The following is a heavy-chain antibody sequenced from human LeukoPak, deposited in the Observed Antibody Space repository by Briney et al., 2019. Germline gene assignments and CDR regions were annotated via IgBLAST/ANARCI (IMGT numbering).Heavy chain of an antibody. CDR1: GGSVSSGSHY. D-gene: IGHD2-2*01. J-gene: IGHJ4*02. V-gene: IGHV4-61*01. Sequence: SETLPLTCTVSGGSVSSGSHYWSWIRQPPGKGLEWIGYIYYSGSTNYNPSLKSRVTISVDTSKNQFSLKLSSVTAADTAVYYCARVEDCSSTSCYTFDYWGQGTLVTVSS. CDR2: IYYSGST. CDR3: ARVEDCSSTSCYTFDY.